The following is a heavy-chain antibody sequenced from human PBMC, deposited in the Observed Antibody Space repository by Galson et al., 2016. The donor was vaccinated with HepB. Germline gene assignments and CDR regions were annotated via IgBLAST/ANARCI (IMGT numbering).Heavy chain of an antibody. D-gene: IGHD3-3*01. CDR2: LFRHANV. Sequence: ETLSLTCSVSGFSVNSEKRWSWLRQSPGKGLDWLGDLFRHANVNYNPSVQDRVPKSLDVPNNRLSLQLNSLTATDTAIYFCARDGGTRDYDFWSGYDFWGRGILVTVSS. V-gene: IGHV4/OR15-8*02. CDR1: GFSVNSEKR. J-gene: IGHJ4*02. CDR3: ARDGGTRDYDFWSGYDF.